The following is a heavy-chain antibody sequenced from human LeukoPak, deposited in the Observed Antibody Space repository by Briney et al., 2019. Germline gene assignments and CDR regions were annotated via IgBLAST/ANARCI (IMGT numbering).Heavy chain of an antibody. V-gene: IGHV4-59*01. Sequence: PSETLSLTCTVSGGSISYYYWSWIRQSPGKGLEWIGYIYYNGSTNYNPSLRSRVTMSVDMSKNRFSLKLSSVTAADTAIYYCARKGGHFDYWGQGTLVTVSS. CDR3: ARKGGHFDY. D-gene: IGHD2-15*01. CDR2: IYYNGST. J-gene: IGHJ4*02. CDR1: GGSISYYY.